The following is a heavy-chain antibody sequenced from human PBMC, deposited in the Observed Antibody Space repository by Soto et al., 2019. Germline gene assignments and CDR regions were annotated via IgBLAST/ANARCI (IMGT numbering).Heavy chain of an antibody. CDR3: ARTGSSGGYYYYGMDV. CDR2: IYYSGST. D-gene: IGHD3-10*01. V-gene: IGHV4-39*01. J-gene: IGHJ6*02. CDR1: GGSISSSSYY. Sequence: SETLSLTCTVSGGSISSSSYYWGWIRQPPGKGLEWIGSIYYSGSTYYNPSLKSRVTISVDTSKNQFSLKLSSVTAADTAVYYCARTGSSGGYYYYGMDVWGQGTTVTVSS.